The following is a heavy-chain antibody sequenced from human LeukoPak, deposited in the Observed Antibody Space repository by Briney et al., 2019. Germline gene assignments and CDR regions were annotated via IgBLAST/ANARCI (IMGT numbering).Heavy chain of an antibody. Sequence: SETLSLTCTVSGGSISSYYWSWIRQPAGKGLEWIGRIYTSGSTNYNPSLKSRVTMSVDTSKNQFSLTLSSVTAADTAVYYCARDMDYYDSSGYYYYEDYWGQGTLVTVSS. CDR2: IYTSGST. CDR1: GGSISSYY. J-gene: IGHJ4*02. CDR3: ARDMDYYDSSGYYYYEDY. D-gene: IGHD3-22*01. V-gene: IGHV4-4*07.